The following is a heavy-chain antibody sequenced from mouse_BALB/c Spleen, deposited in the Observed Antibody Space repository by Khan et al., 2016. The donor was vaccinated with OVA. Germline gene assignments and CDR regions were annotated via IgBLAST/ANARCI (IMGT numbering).Heavy chain of an antibody. J-gene: IGHJ2*01. V-gene: IGHV3-2*02. Sequence: EVQLQESGPGLVKPSQSLSLTCTVTGYSITSDYAWNWIRQFPGNKLEWMGHISYSGSTSYNPSLKSRISITRDTSKNQFFLQLNSVTTEDTATXYCARDYGSSYYYFDYWGQGTTLTVSS. D-gene: IGHD1-1*01. CDR2: ISYSGST. CDR1: GYSITSDYA. CDR3: ARDYGSSYYYFDY.